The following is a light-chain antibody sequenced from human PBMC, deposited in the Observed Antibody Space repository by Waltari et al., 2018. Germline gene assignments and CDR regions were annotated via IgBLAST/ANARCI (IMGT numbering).Light chain of an antibody. CDR3: QQYANWRT. V-gene: IGKV3-15*01. CDR1: QNVSTN. J-gene: IGKJ1*01. CDR2: GAF. Sequence: EIEMTQSPGTLSMSPGDRATLSCRASQNVSTNLAWYQQKPGHAPRLLIYGAFIRATDIPARFSGSGSGTEFTLTISSLLSEDFAVYYCQQYANWRTFGQGTRVEI.